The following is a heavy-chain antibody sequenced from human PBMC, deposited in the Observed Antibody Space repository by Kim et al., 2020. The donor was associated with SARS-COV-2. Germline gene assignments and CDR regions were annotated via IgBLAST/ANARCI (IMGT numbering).Heavy chain of an antibody. Sequence: SETLSLTCTVSGGTISSYYWSWIRQPPGKGLEWIGYIYYSGSTNYNPSLKSRVTISVDTSKNQFSLKLSSVTAADTAVYYCARAPGEWLRSGYYYYGMDVWGQGTTVTVSS. CDR1: GGTISSYY. D-gene: IGHD5-12*01. V-gene: IGHV4-59*01. CDR3: ARAPGEWLRSGYYYYGMDV. J-gene: IGHJ6*02. CDR2: IYYSGST.